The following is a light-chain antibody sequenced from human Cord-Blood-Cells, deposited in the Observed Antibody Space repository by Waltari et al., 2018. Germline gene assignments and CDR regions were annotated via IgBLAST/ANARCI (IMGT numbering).Light chain of an antibody. CDR2: DAS. CDR1: QSVSSY. V-gene: IGKV3-11*01. CDR3: QQRSNWPPYT. Sequence: EIVFTQFPATLILSSGAGATLSCRASQSVSSYLAWYQQKPGQAPRLLIYDASNRATGIPARFSGSGSGTDFTLTISSLEPEDFAVYYCQQRSNWPPYTFGQGTKLEIK. J-gene: IGKJ2*01.